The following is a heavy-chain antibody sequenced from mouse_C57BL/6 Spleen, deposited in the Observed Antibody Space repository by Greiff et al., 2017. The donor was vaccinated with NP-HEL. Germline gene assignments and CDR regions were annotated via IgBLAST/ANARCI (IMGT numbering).Heavy chain of an antibody. V-gene: IGHV1-26*01. CDR1: GYTFTDYY. J-gene: IGHJ2*01. CDR3: ARWGSNDYFDY. Sequence: VQLQQSGPELVKPGASVKISCKASGYTFTDYYMNWVKQSHGKSLEWIGDINPNNGGTSYNQKFKGKATLTVDKSSSTAYMELRSLTSEDSAVYYCARWGSNDYFDYWGQGTTLTVSS. D-gene: IGHD2-5*01. CDR2: INPNNGGT.